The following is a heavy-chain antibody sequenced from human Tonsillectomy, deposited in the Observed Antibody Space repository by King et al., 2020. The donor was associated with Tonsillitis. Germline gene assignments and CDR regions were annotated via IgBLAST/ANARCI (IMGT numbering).Heavy chain of an antibody. V-gene: IGHV5-51*01. Sequence: VQLVESGAEVKKPGESLKISCKGSGYSLTSYWIGWVRQKPGKGLEWMGIIYPGDSDTRHSPSFQGQVTISADKSISTAYLQWSSLKASDTAMYYSPTKGPSVFPLAPCSRSTSESTAALGCLVKDYFP. CDR2: IYPGDSDT. J-gene: IGHJ1*01. CDR1: GYSLTSYW. D-gene: IGHD6-25*01. CDR3: PTKGPSVFPLAPCSRSTSESTAALGCLVKDYFP.